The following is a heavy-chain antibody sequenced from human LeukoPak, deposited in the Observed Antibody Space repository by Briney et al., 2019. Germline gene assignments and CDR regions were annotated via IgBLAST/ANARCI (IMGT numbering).Heavy chain of an antibody. CDR3: AIRSQAVDTAMVNVY. CDR1: GGTFSSYA. Sequence: SVKVSCKASGGTFSSYAISWVRQAPGQGLEWMGRIIPILGIANYAQKFQGRVTITADKSTSTAYMELSSLRSEDTAVYYCAIRSQAVDTAMVNVYWGQGTLVTVSS. CDR2: IIPILGIA. V-gene: IGHV1-69*04. J-gene: IGHJ4*02. D-gene: IGHD5-18*01.